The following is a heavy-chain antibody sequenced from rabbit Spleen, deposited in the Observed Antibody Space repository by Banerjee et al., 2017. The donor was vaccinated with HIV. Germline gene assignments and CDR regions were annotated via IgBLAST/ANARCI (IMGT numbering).Heavy chain of an antibody. Sequence: QLVESGGGLVKPGASLTLSCKASGIDLSGYGISWVRQAPGKGLEWIAYIYPDWGSTDYATWVNGRFTISLDNAQNTVFLQLNSLTAADTATYFCARDTSSSFSSYGMDLWGPGTLVTVS. CDR2: IYPDWGST. V-gene: IGHV1S7*01. CDR1: GIDLSGYG. J-gene: IGHJ6*01. CDR3: ARDTSSSFSSYGMDL. D-gene: IGHD1-1*01.